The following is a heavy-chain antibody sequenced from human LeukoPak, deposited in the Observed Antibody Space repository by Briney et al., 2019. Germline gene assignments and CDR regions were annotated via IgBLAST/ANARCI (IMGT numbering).Heavy chain of an antibody. CDR2: IHTSGRT. CDR3: ASEMATMYFDY. V-gene: IGHV4-4*07. D-gene: IGHD5-24*01. J-gene: IGHJ4*02. CDR1: GGSISSYY. Sequence: SETLSLTCSVSGGSISSYYWSWIRQPAGKGLEWIGRIHTSGRTNYNPSLKSRVTMSADTSKNQFSLRLSSVTAADTAVYYCASEMATMYFDYWGQGTLVTVSS.